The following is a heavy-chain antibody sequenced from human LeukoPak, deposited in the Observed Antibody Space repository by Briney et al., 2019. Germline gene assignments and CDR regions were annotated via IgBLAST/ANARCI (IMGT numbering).Heavy chain of an antibody. CDR2: ISSSGSTI. CDR3: AREGIAAAGTGFDP. Sequence: GRSLRLSCAASGFTFSSYGMHWVRQAPGKGLEWVSYISSSGSTIYYADSVKGRFTISRDNAKNSLYLQMNSLRAEDTAVYYCAREGIAAAGTGFDPWGQGTLVTVSS. V-gene: IGHV3-48*04. D-gene: IGHD6-13*01. CDR1: GFTFSSYG. J-gene: IGHJ5*02.